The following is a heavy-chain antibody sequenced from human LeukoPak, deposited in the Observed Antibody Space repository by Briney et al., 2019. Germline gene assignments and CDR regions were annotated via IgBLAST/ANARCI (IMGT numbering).Heavy chain of an antibody. CDR3: ARERYFGSGRPAGSDY. Sequence: GGSLRLSCAASGFSLSSFAMNWVRQAPGKGLEWLSYISISSNTIYYADSVKGRFTISRDNAKDSLYLQMNSLRDEDTAVHYCARERYFGSGRPAGSDYWGQGTLVTVSS. D-gene: IGHD3-10*01. J-gene: IGHJ4*02. CDR2: ISISSNTI. CDR1: GFSLSSFA. V-gene: IGHV3-48*02.